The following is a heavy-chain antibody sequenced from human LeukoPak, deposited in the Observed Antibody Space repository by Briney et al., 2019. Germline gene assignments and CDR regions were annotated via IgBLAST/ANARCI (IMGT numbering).Heavy chain of an antibody. CDR3: ARDGGTDWYDP. CDR2: IKQDGSVK. V-gene: IGHV3-7*01. J-gene: IGHJ5*02. Sequence: AGGSLRLSCAASGFSISGYWMTWVRQAPGKGLEWVANIKQDGSVKTYVDSVKGRFTISRDNAKNSLYLQMDSLRVEDTAMYYCARDGGTDWYDPWGQGTLVTVSP. D-gene: IGHD3-16*01. CDR1: GFSISGYW.